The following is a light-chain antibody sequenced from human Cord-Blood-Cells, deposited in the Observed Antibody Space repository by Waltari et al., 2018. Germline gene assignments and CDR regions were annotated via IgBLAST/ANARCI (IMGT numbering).Light chain of an antibody. V-gene: IGKV3-11*01. Sequence: ERATLSCRASQSVSSYLAWYQQKPGQAPRLLIYDASNRATGIPARFSGSGSGTDFTLTISSLEPEDFAVYYCQQRSNWVTFGGGTKVEIK. CDR2: DAS. J-gene: IGKJ4*01. CDR1: QSVSSY. CDR3: QQRSNWVT.